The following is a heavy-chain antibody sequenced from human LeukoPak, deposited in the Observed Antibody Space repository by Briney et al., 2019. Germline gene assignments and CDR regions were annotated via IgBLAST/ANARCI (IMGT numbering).Heavy chain of an antibody. J-gene: IGHJ1*01. V-gene: IGHV3-48*03. CDR2: ISSSGSTI. CDR3: ARAPYYYDSSGYFQH. Sequence: GGSLRLSCAASGFTFSSYEMNWVRRAPGKGLEWGSYISSSGSTIHYADSVKGRFTISRDNAKNSLYLQMNSLRAEDTAVYYCARAPYYYDSSGYFQHWGQGTLVTVSS. CDR1: GFTFSSYE. D-gene: IGHD3-22*01.